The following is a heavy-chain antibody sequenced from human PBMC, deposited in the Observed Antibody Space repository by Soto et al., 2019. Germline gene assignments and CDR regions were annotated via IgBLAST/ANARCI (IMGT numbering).Heavy chain of an antibody. Sequence: DVQLLESGGGLVQPGGSVRLSCAASGFTFGDYAMCWVRQAPGEGLAWVSAISGSGADTSYADSVWGRFTIFRDNSKDTLFLQMNSMRADDTGVYYCGKERRGSGWFVCSDWGKGILVTVSS. J-gene: IGHJ1*01. CDR2: ISGSGADT. V-gene: IGHV3-23*01. D-gene: IGHD6-19*01. CDR1: GFTFGDYA. CDR3: GKERRGSGWFVCSD.